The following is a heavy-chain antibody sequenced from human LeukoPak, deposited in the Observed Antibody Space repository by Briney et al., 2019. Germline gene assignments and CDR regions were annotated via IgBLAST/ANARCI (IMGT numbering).Heavy chain of an antibody. J-gene: IGHJ4*02. CDR1: GGSISSGGYY. CDR3: ARMNSGSSFDY. CDR2: IYNSETT. D-gene: IGHD3-10*01. Sequence: SQTLSLTCTVSGGSISSGGYYWSWIRQHPEEGLEWIGYIYNSETTYYNPSLKSRVTISVDTSKNQFSLKLSSVTAADTAVYYCARMNSGSSFDYWGQGTLVSVS. V-gene: IGHV4-31*03.